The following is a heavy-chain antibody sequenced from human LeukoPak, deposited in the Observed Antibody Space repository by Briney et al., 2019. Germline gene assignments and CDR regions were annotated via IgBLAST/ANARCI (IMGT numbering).Heavy chain of an antibody. CDR3: ARDYGSSWYGGSGWYPEAGFDP. D-gene: IGHD6-13*01. J-gene: IGHJ5*02. V-gene: IGHV1-69*05. CDR1: GGTFSSYA. CDR2: IIPIFGTA. Sequence: ASVKVSCKASGGTFSSYAISWVRQAPGQGLEWMGGIIPIFGTANYAQKFQGRVTITTDESTSTAYMELSSLRSEDTAVYYCARDYGSSWYGGSGWYPEAGFDPWGQGTLVTVSS.